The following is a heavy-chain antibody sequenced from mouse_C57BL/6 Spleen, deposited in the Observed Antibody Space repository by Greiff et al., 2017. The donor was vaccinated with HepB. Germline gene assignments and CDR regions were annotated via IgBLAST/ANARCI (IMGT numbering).Heavy chain of an antibody. J-gene: IGHJ2*01. CDR3: ARRGGTYFDY. Sequence: QVTLKVCGPGILQSSQTLSLTCSFSGFSLSTSGMGVSWIRQPSGKGLEWLAHIYWDDDKRYNPSLKSRLTISKDTSRNQVFLKITSVDTADTATYYCARRGGTYFDYWGQGTTLTVSS. CDR2: IYWDDDK. CDR1: GFSLSTSGMG. V-gene: IGHV8-12*01.